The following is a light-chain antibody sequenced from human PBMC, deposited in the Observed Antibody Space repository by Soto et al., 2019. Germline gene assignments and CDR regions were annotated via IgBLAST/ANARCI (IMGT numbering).Light chain of an antibody. CDR1: SGHTTYA. V-gene: IGLV4-69*01. CDR3: QTWGTGPLV. J-gene: IGLJ2*01. Sequence: QLVLTQSPSASASLGASVKLTCTLSSGHTTYAIAWHQQQPEKGPRYLMNLNSDGSHSKGDGIPDRFSGSSSGAERYLTISSPQSEDEADYYCQTWGTGPLVFGGGTKLTVL. CDR2: LNSDGSH.